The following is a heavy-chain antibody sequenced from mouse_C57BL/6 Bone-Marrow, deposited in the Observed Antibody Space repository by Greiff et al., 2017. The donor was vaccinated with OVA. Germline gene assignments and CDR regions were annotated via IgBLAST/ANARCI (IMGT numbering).Heavy chain of an antibody. J-gene: IGHJ3*01. CDR3: VRRGDYGSSAVFAY. D-gene: IGHD2-4*01. Sequence: EVQLLESGAELVKPGASVKISCKASGYTFTNYYMNWVKQSPGKGLEWIGDINPNNGGTSYNQKFKGKATLTVAKSSSTAYMELRSLTAEDSAVYYCVRRGDYGSSAVFAYWGQGTLVTVSA. CDR2: INPNNGGT. V-gene: IGHV1-26*01. CDR1: GYTFTNYY.